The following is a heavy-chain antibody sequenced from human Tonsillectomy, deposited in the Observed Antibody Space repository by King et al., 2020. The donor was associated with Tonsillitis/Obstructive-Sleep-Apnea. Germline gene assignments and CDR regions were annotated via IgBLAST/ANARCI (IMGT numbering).Heavy chain of an antibody. Sequence: VQLVESGGALIQPGGSLRLSFAASGFTVSTSYMSWLRQGPGKGLEWVSVLYSCGGTYYADVVKGRFTISSDNSTNTLYLQMNSVRAEDTAVYYCARGRPFYDFHRWGQGTLVTVSS. CDR2: LYSCGGT. CDR3: ARGRPFYDFHR. V-gene: IGHV3-53*01. CDR1: GFTVSTSY. J-gene: IGHJ4*02. D-gene: IGHD2/OR15-2a*01.